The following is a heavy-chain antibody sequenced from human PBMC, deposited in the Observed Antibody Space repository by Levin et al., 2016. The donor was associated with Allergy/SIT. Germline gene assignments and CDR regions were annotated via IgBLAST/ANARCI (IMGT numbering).Heavy chain of an antibody. J-gene: IGHJ6*02. D-gene: IGHD3-10*01. Sequence: SETLSLTCTVSGGSISSGGYYWTWIRQLPGKGLQWIGYMFYTGTTNYNPTLKSRVSISADTSKNQVSLQLSSVTAADTAIYYCATHYGSGSYRHYYGMDVWGQGTTVTVSS. CDR1: GGSISSGGYY. CDR2: MFYTGTT. V-gene: IGHV4-31*03. CDR3: ATHYGSGSYRHYYGMDV.